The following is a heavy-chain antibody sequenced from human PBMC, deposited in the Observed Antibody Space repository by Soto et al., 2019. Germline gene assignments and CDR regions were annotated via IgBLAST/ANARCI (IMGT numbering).Heavy chain of an antibody. CDR2: IHHSGST. CDR3: ARGVSGYAILTGYYSPYYYGMDV. Sequence: SETLSLTCDVSGGSLYSSNWWTWVRQTPGKGLEWIGEIHHSGSTNYNPSLKSRVTISVDTSKNQFSLKLSSVTAAATAVYYCARGVSGYAILTGYYSPYYYGMDVWGHGTTVTVS. CDR1: GGSLYSSNW. J-gene: IGHJ6*02. D-gene: IGHD3-9*01. V-gene: IGHV4-4*02.